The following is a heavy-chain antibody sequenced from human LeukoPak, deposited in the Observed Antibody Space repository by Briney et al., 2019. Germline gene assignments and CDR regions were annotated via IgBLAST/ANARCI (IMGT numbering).Heavy chain of an antibody. CDR1: GGSISSYY. CDR3: ARARFSNYVGYYFDY. CDR2: IYYSGST. V-gene: IGHV4-59*12. J-gene: IGHJ4*02. Sequence: SETLSLTCTVSGGSISSYYWSWIRQPPGKGLEWIGYIYYSGSTNYNPSLKSRVTISVDTSKNQFSLKLSSVTAADTAVYYCARARFSNYVGYYFDYWGQGTLVTVSS. D-gene: IGHD4-11*01.